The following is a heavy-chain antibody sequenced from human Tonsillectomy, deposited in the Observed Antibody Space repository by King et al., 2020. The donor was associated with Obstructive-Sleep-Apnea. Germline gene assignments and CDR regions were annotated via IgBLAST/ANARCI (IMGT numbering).Heavy chain of an antibody. V-gene: IGHV3-21*01. CDR1: GFTFSSYS. CDR3: ARELDCRGGSCYSVWAFDI. D-gene: IGHD2-15*01. CDR2: ISSSSSYI. J-gene: IGHJ3*02. Sequence: VQLVESGGGLVKPGGSLRLSCAASGFTFSSYSMNWVRQAPGKGLEWVSSISSSSSYIYYADSVKGRFTISRDNAKNSLYLQMNSLRAEDTAVYYCARELDCRGGSCYSVWAFDIWGQGTMVTVSS.